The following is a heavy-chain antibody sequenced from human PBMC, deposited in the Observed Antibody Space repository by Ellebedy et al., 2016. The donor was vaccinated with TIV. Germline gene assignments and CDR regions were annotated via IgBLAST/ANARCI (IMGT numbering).Heavy chain of an antibody. CDR1: GFTFSSFA. Sequence: GESLKISCAASGFTFSSFAMHWVRQAPGKGLEWVAVISYDGSNKYYADSVKGRFTISRDNAKNSLYLQMNSLRAEETAVYYCARAANMVRGVPDWYFDLWGRGTLVTVSS. D-gene: IGHD3-10*01. CDR3: ARAANMVRGVPDWYFDL. J-gene: IGHJ2*01. V-gene: IGHV3-30*04. CDR2: ISYDGSNK.